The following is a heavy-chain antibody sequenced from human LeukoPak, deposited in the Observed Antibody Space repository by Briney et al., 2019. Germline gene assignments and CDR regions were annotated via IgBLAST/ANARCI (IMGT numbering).Heavy chain of an antibody. CDR3: ARLRRVREPIFDC. CDR1: GGSISSSSYY. CDR2: LYYMVST. V-gene: IGHV4-39*01. D-gene: IGHD3-10*01. Sequence: SETLSLTCTVSGGSISSSSYYWGWIRQPPGTGLGWFASLYYMVSTYYNPSLKSRLTISADTSKNHFSMKPSSVTPAHPCMYYGARLRRVREPIFDCCGQGTLTIVSS. J-gene: IGHJ4*02.